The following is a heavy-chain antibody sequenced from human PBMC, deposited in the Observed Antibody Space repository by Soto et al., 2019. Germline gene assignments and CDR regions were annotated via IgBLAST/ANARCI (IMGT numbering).Heavy chain of an antibody. CDR3: ARAYCSSTSCYVWGYYYYGMDV. V-gene: IGHV1-46*01. Sequence: ASVKVSCKASGYTYASYYRRWVRQAPGQGLEWMGMINPSCGRTSYAQKFQGRVTITADESTSTAYMELSSLRSEDTAVYYCARAYCSSTSCYVWGYYYYGMDVWGQGTTVTVSS. J-gene: IGHJ6*02. D-gene: IGHD2-2*01. CDR2: INPSCGRT. CDR1: GYTYASYY.